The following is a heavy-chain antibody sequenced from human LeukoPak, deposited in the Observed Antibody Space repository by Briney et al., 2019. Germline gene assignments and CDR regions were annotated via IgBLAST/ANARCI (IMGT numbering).Heavy chain of an antibody. CDR1: GFTFSTYA. Sequence: GRSLRLSCAASGFTFSTYAMSWVRRAPGKGLEWVSTIRGSGGSTYYADSVKGRFTISRDNSKNTLYLQMNSLRAEDTAVYYCAKIGSSGGHFDYWGQGTLVTVSS. D-gene: IGHD6-6*01. V-gene: IGHV3-23*01. J-gene: IGHJ4*02. CDR2: IRGSGGST. CDR3: AKIGSSGGHFDY.